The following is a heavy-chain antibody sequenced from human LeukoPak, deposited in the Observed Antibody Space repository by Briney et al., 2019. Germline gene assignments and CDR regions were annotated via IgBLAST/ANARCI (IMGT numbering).Heavy chain of an antibody. CDR1: GFTFSSYA. CDR3: ARGPIRSKYSSSWYAGY. D-gene: IGHD6-13*01. J-gene: IGHJ4*02. Sequence: GGSLRLSCAASGFTFSSYAMHWVRQAPGKGLEWVAVISYDGSNKYYADSVKGRFTISRDNSKNTLYLQMNSLRAEDTAVYYCARGPIRSKYSSSWYAGYWGQGTLVTVSS. CDR2: ISYDGSNK. V-gene: IGHV3-30-3*01.